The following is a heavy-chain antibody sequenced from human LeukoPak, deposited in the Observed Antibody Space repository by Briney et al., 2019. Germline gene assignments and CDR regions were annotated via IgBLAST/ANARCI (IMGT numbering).Heavy chain of an antibody. CDR2: ISSGSSYT. V-gene: IGHV3-11*06. J-gene: IGHJ4*02. CDR3: ARGGRGSAWDSFDY. Sequence: GGSLRLSCAASGFTFSDYYMSWIRQAPGKGLECISYISSGSSYTNYADSVKGRFTISRDNAKNSLYLQMNSLRTEDTAVYYCARGGRGSAWDSFDYWGQGTLVTVSS. CDR1: GFTFSDYY. D-gene: IGHD6-19*01.